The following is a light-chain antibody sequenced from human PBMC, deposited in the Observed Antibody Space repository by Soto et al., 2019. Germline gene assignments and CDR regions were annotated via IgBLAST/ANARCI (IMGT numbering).Light chain of an antibody. CDR2: RAS. Sequence: QAVVTQPPSASGTPGQRVTISCSGRSSNIGSNYVYWYQQVPGTAPRLLMYRASQRPSGVPDRFSGSKSGTSASLAISGLRSEDEADYYCAAWDDTLKGLVFGGGTQLTVL. CDR1: SSNIGSNY. CDR3: AAWDDTLKGLV. V-gene: IGLV1-47*01. J-gene: IGLJ2*01.